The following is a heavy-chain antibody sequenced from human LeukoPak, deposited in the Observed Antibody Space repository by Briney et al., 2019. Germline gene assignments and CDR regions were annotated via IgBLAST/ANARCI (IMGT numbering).Heavy chain of an antibody. CDR3: ARGSAFPQTLPDY. J-gene: IGHJ4*02. V-gene: IGHV1-18*01. CDR1: GYTFTSYG. D-gene: IGHD3-3*02. Sequence: GASVKVSCKASGYTFTSYGISWVRQAPGQGLEWMGWISAYNGNTNYAQKFQGRVTMTRNTSISTAYMELSSLRSEDTAVYYCARGSAFPQTLPDYWGQGTLVTVSS. CDR2: ISAYNGNT.